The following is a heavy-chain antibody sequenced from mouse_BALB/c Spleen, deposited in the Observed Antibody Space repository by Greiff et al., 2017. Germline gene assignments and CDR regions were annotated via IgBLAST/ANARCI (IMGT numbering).Heavy chain of an antibody. D-gene: IGHD2-4*01. Sequence: QVQLKASGADLAKPGASVKMSCKASGYTFTSYWMHWVKQRPGQGLEWIGYINPSTGSTEYNQKFKDKATLTADKSSSTAYMQLSSLTSEDSAVYYCASSTMITPAWFAYWGQGTLVTVSA. J-gene: IGHJ3*01. CDR3: ASSTMITPAWFAY. CDR1: GYTFTSYW. V-gene: IGHV1-7*01. CDR2: INPSTGST.